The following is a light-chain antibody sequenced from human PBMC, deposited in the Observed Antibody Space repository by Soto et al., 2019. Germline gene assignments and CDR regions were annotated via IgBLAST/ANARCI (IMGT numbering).Light chain of an antibody. V-gene: IGKV3-15*01. J-gene: IGKJ5*01. CDR2: GAS. Sequence: EIVMTQSPATLSVSPGERATLSCRASQSVSSKLVWYQQNPGQAPRLLIHGASTRATGIPARFSGSGSGTEFTLTISSLQSEDFAVYYCQQYNNWPLTFGQGTRLEIK. CDR3: QQYNNWPLT. CDR1: QSVSSK.